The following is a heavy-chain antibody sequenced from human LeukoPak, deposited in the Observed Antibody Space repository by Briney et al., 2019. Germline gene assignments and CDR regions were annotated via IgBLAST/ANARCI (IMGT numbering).Heavy chain of an antibody. CDR1: GGSISSGGYS. CDR3: ARGYSSSRGSWFDP. V-gene: IGHV4-30-2*01. D-gene: IGHD6-13*01. Sequence: SETLSLTCAVSGGSISSGGYSWSWIRQPPGKGLEWIGYIYHSGSTYYNPSLKSRVTISVDRSKNQFSLRLSSVTAAGTAVYYCARGYSSSRGSWFDPWGQGTLVTVSS. J-gene: IGHJ5*02. CDR2: IYHSGST.